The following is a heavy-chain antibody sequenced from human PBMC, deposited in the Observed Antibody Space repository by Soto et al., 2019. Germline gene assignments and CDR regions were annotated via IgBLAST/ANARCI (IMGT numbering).Heavy chain of an antibody. J-gene: IGHJ3*02. Sequence: GGSLRLSCAASGFTFSSYAMSWVRQAPGKGLEWVSAISGSGGSTYYAGSVKGRFTISRDNSKNTLYLQMNSLRDKDTAVYLCAKVSSSGWYDAFDIWGQGTLVTVSS. CDR2: ISGSGGST. CDR3: AKVSSSGWYDAFDI. D-gene: IGHD6-13*01. CDR1: GFTFSSYA. V-gene: IGHV3-23*01.